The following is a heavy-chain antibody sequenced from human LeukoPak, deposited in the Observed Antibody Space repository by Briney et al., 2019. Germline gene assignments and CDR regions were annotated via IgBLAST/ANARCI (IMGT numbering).Heavy chain of an antibody. J-gene: IGHJ4*02. CDR1: GGSISSSNW. V-gene: IGHV4-4*02. CDR3: AREGYSGSSALGGGAFDY. D-gene: IGHD1-26*01. Sequence: SETLSLTCAVSGGSISSSNWWSWVRQPPGKGLEWIGETYHSGSTNYNPSLKSRVTISVDKSKNQFSLKLSSVTAADTAVYYCAREGYSGSSALGGGAFDYWGQGTLVTVSS. CDR2: TYHSGST.